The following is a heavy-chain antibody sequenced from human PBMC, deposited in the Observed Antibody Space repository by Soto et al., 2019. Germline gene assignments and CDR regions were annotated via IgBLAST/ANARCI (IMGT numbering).Heavy chain of an antibody. CDR2: ISAYNGNT. V-gene: IGHV1-18*04. CDR3: ARVHGDYDVGYHYYYGMDV. J-gene: IGHJ6*02. CDR1: GYTFTSYG. Sequence: QVQLVQSGAEVKKPGASVKVSCKASGYTFTSYGISWVRQAPGQGLEWMGWISAYNGNTNYAQKLQGRVTMTTDTSTSTAYMELRSLRSDDTAVYYCARVHGDYDVGYHYYYGMDVWGQGTTVTVSS. D-gene: IGHD4-17*01.